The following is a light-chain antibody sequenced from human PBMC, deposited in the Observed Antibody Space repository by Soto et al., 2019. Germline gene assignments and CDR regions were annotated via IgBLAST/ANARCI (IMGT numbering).Light chain of an antibody. CDR2: GAS. J-gene: IGKJ1*01. Sequence: EIVLTQSPGTLSLSPGERATLSCRASQSVSSNYLAWYQQKPGQAPRPLIYGASIRATGIPDRFSGSGAGTDFTLTISRLEPEDFAVYYCQQYCSSPWTFGQGTKVEIK. CDR3: QQYCSSPWT. V-gene: IGKV3-20*01. CDR1: QSVSSNY.